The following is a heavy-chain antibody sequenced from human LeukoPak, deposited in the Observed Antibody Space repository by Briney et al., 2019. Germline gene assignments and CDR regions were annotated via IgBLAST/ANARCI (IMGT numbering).Heavy chain of an antibody. CDR2: ISGRGGST. D-gene: IGHD5-24*01. CDR3: AKDPAGGYNRNYFDY. V-gene: IGHV3-23*01. Sequence: GGSLRLSCAASGFTFRNYAMSWVRQAPGKGREWVSVISGRGGSTHYADSVKGRFTVSRDNSKNTLYLQMNSLRAEDTAVYYCAKDPAGGYNRNYFDYWGQGTLVTVSS. J-gene: IGHJ4*02. CDR1: GFTFRNYA.